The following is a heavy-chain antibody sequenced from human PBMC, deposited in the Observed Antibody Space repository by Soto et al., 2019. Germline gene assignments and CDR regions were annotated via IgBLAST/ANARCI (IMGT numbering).Heavy chain of an antibody. CDR2: VSHSGST. V-gene: IGHV4-59*12. CDR3: ERLGKSTGTDY. D-gene: IGHD1-1*01. Sequence: SETLSLTCTGSGGCSSRYYWTWIRQPPGNGLEWIGYVSHSGSTNYNPSLKIRVTISVDTSKNQFSLRLTSVTAADSAVYYCERLGKSTGTDYWGQGALVT. CDR1: GGCSSRYY. J-gene: IGHJ4*02.